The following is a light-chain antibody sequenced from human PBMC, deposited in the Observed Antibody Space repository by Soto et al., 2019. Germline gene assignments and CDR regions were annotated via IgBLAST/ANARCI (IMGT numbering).Light chain of an antibody. CDR1: QSISSW. J-gene: IGKJ1*01. CDR2: KAS. Sequence: DIQMTQSPSTLSASVGDRVTITCRASQSISSWLAWYQQKPGKAPKLPIYKASSLESGVPSRFSGSGSGTEFTLTISSLQPDDFATYYCQQSGTFGQGTKVEIK. V-gene: IGKV1-5*03. CDR3: QQSGT.